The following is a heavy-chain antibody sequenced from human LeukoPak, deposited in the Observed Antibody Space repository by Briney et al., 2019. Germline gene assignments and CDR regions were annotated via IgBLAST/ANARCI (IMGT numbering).Heavy chain of an antibody. J-gene: IGHJ5*02. CDR2: INWNSGGT. V-gene: IGHV3-20*04. CDR1: GFTFDDYG. CDR3: AVEVYYASGSYPWFCP. D-gene: IGHD3-10*01. Sequence: GGSLRLSCAASGFTFDDYGMSWVRQAPGKGLEWVSGINWNSGGTGYADSVKGRFTISRDNAKNSLYLQMNRLRAEATAVYYCAVEVYYASGSYPWFCPWVRGTVVPVPS.